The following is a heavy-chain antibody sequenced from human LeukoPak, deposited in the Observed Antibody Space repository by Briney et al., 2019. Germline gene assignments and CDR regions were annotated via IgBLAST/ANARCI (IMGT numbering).Heavy chain of an antibody. D-gene: IGHD6-6*01. V-gene: IGHV1-2*02. CDR2: IDPKSGGT. J-gene: IGHJ5*02. Sequence: ASVKVSCKASRYTFTDYYIHWVRQAPGQGLEWMGWIDPKSGGTNYAQKFQGRVTMTRDTSISTAHMEVSSLRSDDTAIYYCAGLSSVAARPGWVDPWGQGTLVTVSS. CDR3: AGLSSVAARPGWVDP. CDR1: RYTFTDYY.